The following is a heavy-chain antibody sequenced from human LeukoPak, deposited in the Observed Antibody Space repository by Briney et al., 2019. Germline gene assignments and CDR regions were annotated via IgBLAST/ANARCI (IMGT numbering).Heavy chain of an antibody. CDR2: IYSGGST. D-gene: IGHD6-13*01. J-gene: IGHJ4*02. V-gene: IGHV3-53*01. CDR1: GFTVSSNY. Sequence: GGSLRPSCAASGFTVSSNYMSWVRQAPGKGLEWVSVIYSGGSTYYADSVKGRFTISRDNSKNTLYLQMNSLRAEDTAVYYCARDDSGWGSSWIHWGQGTLVTVSS. CDR3: ARDDSGWGSSWIH.